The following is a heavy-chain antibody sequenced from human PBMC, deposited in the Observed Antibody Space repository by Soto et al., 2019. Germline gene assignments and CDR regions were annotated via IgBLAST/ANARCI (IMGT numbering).Heavy chain of an antibody. CDR1: GFTFSSYG. V-gene: IGHV3-33*01. J-gene: IGHJ4*02. CDR2: IWYDGSNK. Sequence: GGSLRLSCAASGFTFSSYGMHWVRQAPGKGLEWVAVIWYDGSNKYYADSVKGRFTISRDNSKNTLYLQMNSLRAEDTAVYYCARDRSRVVPAAKTFDYWGQGTLVTVSS. CDR3: ARDRSRVVPAAKTFDY. D-gene: IGHD2-2*01.